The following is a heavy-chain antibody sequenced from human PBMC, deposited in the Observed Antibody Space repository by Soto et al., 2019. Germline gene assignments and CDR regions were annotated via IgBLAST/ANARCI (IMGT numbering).Heavy chain of an antibody. CDR2: MNPNSGNT. Sequence: QVQLVQSGAEVKKPGASVKVSCKASGYSFTSYDINWGRQATGQGVEWMGWMNPNSGNTGYAQKFQGRVTRTRNTSIRTAYMELSSLRSEDTAVSDCAREQQVGGFAPWGQGPLVTVS. V-gene: IGHV1-8*01. CDR1: GYSFTSYD. CDR3: AREQQVGGFAP. J-gene: IGHJ5*02. D-gene: IGHD6-13*01.